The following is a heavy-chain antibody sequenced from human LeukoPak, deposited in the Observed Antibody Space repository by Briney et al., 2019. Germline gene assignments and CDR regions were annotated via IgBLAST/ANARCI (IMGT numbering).Heavy chain of an antibody. D-gene: IGHD3-22*01. CDR2: IYYSGST. Sequence: SETLSLTCTVSGGSISSYCWSWIRLPPGKGLEWNGYIYYSGSTNYNPSLKTRVTISVETSKNQFSQKLSSVTAADTAVYYCARDRYYYDSSGYSRRLDYWGQGTLVTVSS. V-gene: IGHV4-59*01. CDR3: ARDRYYYDSSGYSRRLDY. J-gene: IGHJ4*02. CDR1: GGSISSYC.